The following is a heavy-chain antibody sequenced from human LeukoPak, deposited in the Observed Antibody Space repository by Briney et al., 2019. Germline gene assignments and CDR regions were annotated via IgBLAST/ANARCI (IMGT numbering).Heavy chain of an antibody. J-gene: IGHJ4*02. D-gene: IGHD5-18*01. CDR1: GFTFKRYH. V-gene: IGHV3-23*01. CDR2: ISGRGTDT. Sequence: GGSLRLSCAASGFTFKRYHMSWVRQAPGKGLQWVSTISGRGTDTYYADSVKGRFIISRDNSNSTLSLQMSSLRAEDTAVYYCAKGAFPTAMVTPYFDYWGQGALVTVSS. CDR3: AKGAFPTAMVTPYFDY.